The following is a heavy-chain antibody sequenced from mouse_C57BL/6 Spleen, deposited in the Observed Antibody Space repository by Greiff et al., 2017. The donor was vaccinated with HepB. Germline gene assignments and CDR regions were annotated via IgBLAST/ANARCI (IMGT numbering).Heavy chain of an antibody. V-gene: IGHV1-7*01. D-gene: IGHD2-1*01. CDR3: VAIYDGNYGLVY. J-gene: IGHJ3*01. CDR2: INPSSGYT. Sequence: VKLQESGAELAKPGASVKLSCKASGYTFTSYWMHWVKQRPGQGLEWIGYINPSSGYTKYNQKFKDKATLTADKSSSTAYMQLSSLTYEDSAVYYCVAIYDGNYGLVYWGQVTLVTDSA. CDR1: GYTFTSYW.